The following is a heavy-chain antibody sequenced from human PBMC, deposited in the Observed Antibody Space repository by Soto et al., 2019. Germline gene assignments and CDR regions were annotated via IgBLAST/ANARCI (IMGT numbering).Heavy chain of an antibody. V-gene: IGHV4-38-2*01. J-gene: IGHJ4*02. CDR2: IYHSGST. Sequence: PSATLSLTCSVSFYSISIGYYWGLIRQPPGKGLEWIGSIYHSGSTYYNPSLKSRVTISVDTSKNQFSLKLSSVTAADTAVYYCAGRSDSSGWYYWGQGTLVTVSS. D-gene: IGHD6-19*01. CDR3: AGRSDSSGWYY. CDR1: FYSISIGYY.